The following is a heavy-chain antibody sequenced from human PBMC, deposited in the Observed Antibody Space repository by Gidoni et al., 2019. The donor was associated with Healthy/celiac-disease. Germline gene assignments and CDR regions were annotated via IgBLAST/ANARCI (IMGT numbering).Heavy chain of an antibody. CDR1: GFTFDDYA. Sequence: EVQLVESGGGLVQHGRSLRLSCAASGFTFDDYAMHWVLQAPGNGREWVAGISWNSGSIGYADFVKGRFTISRDNAKNSLYLQINSLRAEDTALYYCAKDIMPYGDYVSTVGYWGQGTLVTVSS. CDR3: AKDIMPYGDYVSTVGY. D-gene: IGHD4-17*01. J-gene: IGHJ4*02. CDR2: ISWNSGSI. V-gene: IGHV3-9*01.